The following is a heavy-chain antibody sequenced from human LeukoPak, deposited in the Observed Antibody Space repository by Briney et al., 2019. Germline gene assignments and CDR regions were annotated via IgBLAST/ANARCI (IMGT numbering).Heavy chain of an antibody. Sequence: PGGSLRLSCAASGFTFDDYAMHWVRQAPGKGLEWVSGISWNSGSIGYADSVKGRFTISRDNSKNTLYLQMNSLRGEDTAVYYCARPGMPAALYYYMDVWGKGTTVSISS. CDR3: ARPGMPAALYYYMDV. CDR1: GFTFDDYA. D-gene: IGHD2-2*01. CDR2: ISWNSGSI. V-gene: IGHV3-9*01. J-gene: IGHJ6*03.